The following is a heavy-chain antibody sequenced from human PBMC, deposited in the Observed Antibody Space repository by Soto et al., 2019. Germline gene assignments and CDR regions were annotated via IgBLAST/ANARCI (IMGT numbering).Heavy chain of an antibody. Sequence: SETLSLTWTVSGGSLSSYYWTWIRQSPGKGLEWIGYVYFSGNTNYNPPLKSRVTISIDTSKNQFSLRLASVTAADTAFYYCGSVRPSGYVLSWGQGTLVTVS. CDR3: GSVRPSGYVLS. D-gene: IGHD6-25*01. CDR1: GGSLSSYY. J-gene: IGHJ5*02. V-gene: IGHV4-59*01. CDR2: VYFSGNT.